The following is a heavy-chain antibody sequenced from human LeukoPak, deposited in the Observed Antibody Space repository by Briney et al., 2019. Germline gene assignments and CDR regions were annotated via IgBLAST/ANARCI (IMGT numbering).Heavy chain of an antibody. J-gene: IGHJ6*03. CDR1: GGSISSGSYD. D-gene: IGHD2-15*01. V-gene: IGHV4-61*09. Sequence: SETLSLTCTVAGGSISSGSYDWDWIRQPAGKGLEWIVHIYTSGSINYSPSLKSRVTISVDTSKNQFSLKLTSVTAADTAVYYCARSVEGYCSGGSCYSYYYYMDVWGKGTTVTVSS. CDR3: ARSVEGYCSGGSCYSYYYYMDV. CDR2: IYTSGSI.